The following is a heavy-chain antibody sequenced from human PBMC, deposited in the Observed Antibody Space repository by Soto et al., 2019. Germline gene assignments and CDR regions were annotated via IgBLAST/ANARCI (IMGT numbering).Heavy chain of an antibody. CDR3: TTDGYDCRTANGDVGGFHG. J-gene: IGHJ4*02. D-gene: IGHD3-3*01. V-gene: IGHV3-23*01. Sequence: EVQLLESGGGLVQPGGSLRLSCAASGFTFSTYTMSWVRQAPGKGLEWVSAISGSGGGTYYADSVKGRFTISRENSKNTLFLQMYSLRAEDTATDYCTTDGYDCRTANGDVGGFHGWGQGTLVTVSS. CDR2: ISGSGGGT. CDR1: GFTFSTYT.